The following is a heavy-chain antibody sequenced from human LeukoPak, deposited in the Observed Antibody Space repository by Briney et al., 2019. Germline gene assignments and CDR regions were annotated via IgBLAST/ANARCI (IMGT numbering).Heavy chain of an antibody. V-gene: IGHV4-4*02. J-gene: IGHJ5*02. CDR2: IYHSGST. CDR3: ARVLRSGSYHNRFDP. D-gene: IGHD3-10*01. CDR1: GGSISSSNW. Sequence: PSGTLSLTCAASGGSISSSNWWSWVRQPPGKGLEWIGEIYHSGSTNYNPSLKSRVTISVDKSKNQFSLKLSSVTAADTAVYYCARVLRSGSYHNRFDPWGQGTLVTVSS.